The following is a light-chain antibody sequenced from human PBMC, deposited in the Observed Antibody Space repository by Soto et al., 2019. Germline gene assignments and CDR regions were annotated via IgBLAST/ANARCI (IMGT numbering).Light chain of an antibody. CDR1: SSDVGSSNL. J-gene: IGLJ1*01. V-gene: IGLV2-23*01. CDR2: EGD. CDR3: CSFARSTTFYV. Sequence: QSALTQPASVSGSPRQSITISCSGTSSDVGSSNLVSWYQQHPGKAPKLIIFEGDRRPSGVSGRFSGSKSGNTASLTISGLQAEDEADYYCCSFARSTTFYVFGTGTKLTVL.